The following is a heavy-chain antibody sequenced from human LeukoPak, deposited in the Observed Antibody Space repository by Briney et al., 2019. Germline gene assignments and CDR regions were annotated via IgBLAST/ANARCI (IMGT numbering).Heavy chain of an antibody. Sequence: GGSLRLSCAASGFIFSSYAMTWVRQGPGKGLEWVSGISGSGGSTYYADSVKGRFTISRDNSKSTLYLQMNSLRAEDTAVYYCAKGGNIVVVVAAHLWGQGTLVTVS. CDR2: ISGSGGST. CDR1: GFIFSSYA. CDR3: AKGGNIVVVVAAHL. J-gene: IGHJ4*02. D-gene: IGHD2-15*01. V-gene: IGHV3-23*01.